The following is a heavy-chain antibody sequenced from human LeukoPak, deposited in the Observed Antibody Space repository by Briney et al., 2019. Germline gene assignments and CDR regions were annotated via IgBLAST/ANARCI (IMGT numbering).Heavy chain of an antibody. CDR3: ASVWRALGYTIDY. V-gene: IGHV3-33*01. CDR2: IWYDGSNK. J-gene: IGHJ4*02. D-gene: IGHD5-18*01. Sequence: GGSLRLSCAASGFTFSSFGMHWVRQAPGKGLEWVAVIWYDGSNKYYADSVKGRFTISRDNSKNTLYLQMNSLRVEDTAVYYCASVWRALGYTIDYWGQGTQVAVSS. CDR1: GFTFSSFG.